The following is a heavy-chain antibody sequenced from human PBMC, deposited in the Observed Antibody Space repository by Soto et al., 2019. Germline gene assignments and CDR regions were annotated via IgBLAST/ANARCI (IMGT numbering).Heavy chain of an antibody. D-gene: IGHD3-3*01. CDR1: GFSFSTSGVG. CDR3: AHRRVGNHDFWGGYYPVFEY. CDR2: IYWDDDK. J-gene: IGHJ4*02. V-gene: IGHV2-5*02. Sequence: SGPTLVNPTQTLTLTCNVSGFSFSTSGVGVAWIRQPPGKTLEWLALIYWDDDKRYSPSLRDRLTITKDTSNNQVVLTMTDMDPVDTATYYCAHRRVGNHDFWGGYYPVFEYCGQGTPVTVS.